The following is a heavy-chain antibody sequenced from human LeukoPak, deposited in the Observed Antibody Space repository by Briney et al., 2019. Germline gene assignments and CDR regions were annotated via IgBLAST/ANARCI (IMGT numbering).Heavy chain of an antibody. CDR2: ISYDGSNK. CDR1: RFTFSSYA. D-gene: IGHD3-9*01. CDR3: AREASYYDILTGYHPSGAFDI. Sequence: GGSLRLSCAASRFTFSSYAMHWVRQAPGKGLEWVAVISYDGSNKYYADSVKGRFTISRDNSKNTLYLQMNSLRAEDTAVYYCAREASYYDILTGYHPSGAFDIWGQGTMVTVSS. J-gene: IGHJ3*02. V-gene: IGHV3-30*01.